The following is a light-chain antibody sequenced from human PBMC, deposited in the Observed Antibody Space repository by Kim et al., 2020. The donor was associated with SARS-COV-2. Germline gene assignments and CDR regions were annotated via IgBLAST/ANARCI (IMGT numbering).Light chain of an antibody. Sequence: PGGAVTLTCASSTGAVTSGYSPNWFQQKPGQAPRALIYSTSNKYFWTPARFSGSLLGGKAALTLSGVQPEDEAEYYCLLYYGGARVFGGGTQLTVL. V-gene: IGLV7-43*01. CDR1: TGAVTSGYS. CDR3: LLYYGGARV. J-gene: IGLJ3*02. CDR2: STS.